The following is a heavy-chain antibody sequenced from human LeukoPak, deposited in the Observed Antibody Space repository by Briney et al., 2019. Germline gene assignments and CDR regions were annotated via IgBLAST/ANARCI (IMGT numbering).Heavy chain of an antibody. Sequence: GGSLRLSCIASGFALSHHRMHWVRQPPGKGLEWVAFVRYDGSDKYYADSVKGRFTVSRDNSNNALDLQMNTLTVEDTAVYYCARALSSTGGSYYFDSWGQGTLVTVSS. J-gene: IGHJ4*02. CDR1: GFALSHHR. V-gene: IGHV3-30*02. D-gene: IGHD1-14*01. CDR2: VRYDGSDK. CDR3: ARALSSTGGSYYFDS.